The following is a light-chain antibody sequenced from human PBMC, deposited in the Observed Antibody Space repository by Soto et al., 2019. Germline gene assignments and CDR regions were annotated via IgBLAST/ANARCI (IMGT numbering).Light chain of an antibody. V-gene: IGKV1-9*01. CDR1: RGISSS. J-gene: IGKJ3*01. CDR2: AAS. Sequence: DIQLTQSPSFLSASVGDRVTITSRASRGISSSLAWYQQKPGKAPKLLIYAASTLQSGVPPRFSGSGSETEFTLTISSLQPEDFATYYCQQLNSYPLFGPGTKVDIK. CDR3: QQLNSYPL.